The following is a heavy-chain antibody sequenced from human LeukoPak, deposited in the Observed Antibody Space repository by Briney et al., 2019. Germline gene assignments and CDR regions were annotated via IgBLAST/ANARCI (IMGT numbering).Heavy chain of an antibody. V-gene: IGHV4-59*01. D-gene: IGHD3-10*01. CDR1: GASISNYY. J-gene: IGHJ4*02. CDR2: IYYSGST. CDR3: ARWPRGGRFDY. Sequence: SENLSLTCTVSGASISNYYWTWIRQPPGKGLEWIGYIYYSGSTNYNPSLKSRVTMSVDTSKNQFSLKVTSVTAADTAVYYCARWPRGGRFDYWGQGTLVTVSS.